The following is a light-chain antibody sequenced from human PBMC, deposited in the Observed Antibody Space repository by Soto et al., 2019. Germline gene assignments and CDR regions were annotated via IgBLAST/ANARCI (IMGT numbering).Light chain of an antibody. CDR2: DVS. V-gene: IGLV2-18*02. CDR1: SSDVGSYNG. J-gene: IGLJ1*01. Sequence: QSVLTQPPSVSGSPGQSVTISCTGTSSDVGSYNGVSWYQQPPGTAPKLMIYDVSNRPPGVPDRFSGSKSGNTASLTISGLQAEDEADYYCSSYTSTSTYVFGTGTKVTVL. CDR3: SSYTSTSTYV.